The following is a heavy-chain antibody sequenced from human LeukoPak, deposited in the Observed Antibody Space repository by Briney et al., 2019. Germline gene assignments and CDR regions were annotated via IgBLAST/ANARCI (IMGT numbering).Heavy chain of an antibody. CDR1: GYTFTSYY. CDR2: INPSGGST. J-gene: IGHJ4*02. V-gene: IGHV1-46*01. CDR3: ATSGSSWMYYFDY. D-gene: IGHD6-13*01. Sequence: ASVKVSCKASGYTFTSYYMHWVRQAPGQGLEWMGIINPSGGSTSYAQKFQGRVTMTEDTSTDTAYMELSSLRSEDTAVYYCATSGSSWMYYFDYWGQGTLVTVPS.